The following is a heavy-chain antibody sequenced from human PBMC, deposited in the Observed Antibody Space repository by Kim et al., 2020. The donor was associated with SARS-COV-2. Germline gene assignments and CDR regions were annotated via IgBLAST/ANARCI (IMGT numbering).Heavy chain of an antibody. Sequence: GESLKISCKGSGYSFTSYWISWVRQMPGKGLEWMGRIDPSDSYTNYSPSFQGHVTISADKSISTAYLQWSSLKASDTAMYYCARLMVRGVIIKYFDYWGQGTLVTVPS. V-gene: IGHV5-10-1*01. CDR1: GYSFTSYW. CDR2: IDPSDSYT. CDR3: ARLMVRGVIIKYFDY. D-gene: IGHD3-10*01. J-gene: IGHJ4*02.